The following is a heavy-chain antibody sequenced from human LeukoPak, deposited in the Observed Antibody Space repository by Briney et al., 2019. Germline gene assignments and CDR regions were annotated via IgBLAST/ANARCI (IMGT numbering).Heavy chain of an antibody. D-gene: IGHD4-17*01. Sequence: GGSLRLYCAASGFSFSTYCMSWVRQTPGKGLEWVAGISASGGSTYYAGSVKGRFTISRDNSKNTLYLQMESLRAGDTAVYYCAKTTVTNPIEVLDYWGQGTLVTVSS. J-gene: IGHJ4*02. CDR3: AKTTVTNPIEVLDY. CDR2: ISASGGST. V-gene: IGHV3-23*01. CDR1: GFSFSTYC.